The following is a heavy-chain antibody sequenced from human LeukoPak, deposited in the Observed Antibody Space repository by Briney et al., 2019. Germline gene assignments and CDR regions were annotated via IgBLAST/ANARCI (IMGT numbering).Heavy chain of an antibody. J-gene: IGHJ4*02. CDR3: VRDYVWGTSVPDY. CDR1: GFRFSNSW. Sequence: GGSLRLSCAASGFRFSNSWMCWCRQTPREKLEWLGNIKEDGSEKYYLDSMKGRFTTSKDNTHSQVFLQMNSLRAEDTAIYYCVRDYVWGTSVPDYWGQGTLVTVSS. CDR2: IKEDGSEK. D-gene: IGHD3-16*01. V-gene: IGHV3-7*01.